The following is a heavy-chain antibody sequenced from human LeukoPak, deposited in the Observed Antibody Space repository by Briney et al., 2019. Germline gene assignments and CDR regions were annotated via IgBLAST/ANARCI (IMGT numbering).Heavy chain of an antibody. D-gene: IGHD6-13*01. CDR3: ARDPGSSSFDY. Sequence: PGGSLRLSCAASTFTFSTYWMTWVRQAPGKGPEFVANINQDGSVKNYVDSVKGRFTISRDNAKNSLYLQMNSLRAEDTAVYYCARDPGSSSFDYRGQGTLVTVSS. CDR2: INQDGSVK. J-gene: IGHJ4*02. CDR1: TFTFSTYW. V-gene: IGHV3-7*01.